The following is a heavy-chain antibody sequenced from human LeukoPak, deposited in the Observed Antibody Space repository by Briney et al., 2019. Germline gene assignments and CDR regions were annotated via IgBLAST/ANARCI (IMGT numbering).Heavy chain of an antibody. Sequence: SETLSLTCTVSGGSISSYYWSWIRQPPGKGLEWIGYMYYSGSTDYNPSLKSRVTISVDTSKNQFSLKLSSVTAADTAVYYCARGWYNWTDEYWFDPWGQGTLVTVSS. D-gene: IGHD1-1*01. CDR3: ARGWYNWTDEYWFDP. CDR2: MYYSGST. CDR1: GGSISSYY. J-gene: IGHJ5*02. V-gene: IGHV4-59*01.